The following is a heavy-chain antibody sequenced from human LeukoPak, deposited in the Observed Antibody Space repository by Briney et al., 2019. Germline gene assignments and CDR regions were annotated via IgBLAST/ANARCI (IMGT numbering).Heavy chain of an antibody. Sequence: GGSLRLSCAASGFTFSSYAMSWLRQAPGNGLEWVSAISGSGGSTYYADSVRGRFTMSIDNSNNTLYLQMNSLRAEDTAVYYCAKEVAVAGTPLDYWGQGTLVTVSS. CDR3: AKEVAVAGTPLDY. CDR1: GFTFSSYA. V-gene: IGHV3-23*01. J-gene: IGHJ4*02. D-gene: IGHD6-19*01. CDR2: ISGSGGST.